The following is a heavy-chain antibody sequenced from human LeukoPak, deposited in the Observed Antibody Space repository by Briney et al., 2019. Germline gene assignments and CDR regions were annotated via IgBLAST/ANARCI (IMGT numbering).Heavy chain of an antibody. CDR3: ARGTVLAAAGTRDFDY. CDR1: GGSFSGYY. CDR2: INHSGST. V-gene: IGHV4-34*01. D-gene: IGHD6-13*01. J-gene: IGHJ4*02. Sequence: SETLSLTCAVYGGSFSGYYWSWIRWPPGKGLEWIGEINHSGSTNYNPSLKSRVTISVDTSKNQFSLKLSSVTAADTAVYYCARGTVLAAAGTRDFDYWGQGTLVTVSS.